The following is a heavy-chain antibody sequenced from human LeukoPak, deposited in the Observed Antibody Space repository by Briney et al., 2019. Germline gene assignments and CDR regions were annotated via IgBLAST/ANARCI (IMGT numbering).Heavy chain of an antibody. CDR1: GFTFSSYA. CDR2: ISGSGGST. Sequence: GGSLRLSCAASGFTFSSYAMSWVRQAPGKGLEWVSAISGSGGSTYYADSVKGRFTISRDNAKNTLYLQMNSLRAEDTAVYYCARDLDYYDSSGYHSYGMDVWGKGTTVTISS. D-gene: IGHD3-22*01. J-gene: IGHJ6*04. V-gene: IGHV3-23*01. CDR3: ARDLDYYDSSGYHSYGMDV.